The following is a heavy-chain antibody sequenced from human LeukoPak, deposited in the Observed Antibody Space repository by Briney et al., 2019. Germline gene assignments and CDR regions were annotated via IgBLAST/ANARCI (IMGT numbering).Heavy chain of an antibody. CDR3: AKAYSTSWYRLAGS. V-gene: IGHV3-23*01. Sequence: GGSLRLSCVASGFTFGTYAMSWVRQAPEKGLEWVSAISGSGGTTKYADSVNGRFTISRDNSKNTLYLQMNSLSADDTAVYYCAKAYSTSWYRLAGSWGQGTLVTVSS. CDR2: ISGSGGTT. D-gene: IGHD6-13*01. J-gene: IGHJ5*02. CDR1: GFTFGTYA.